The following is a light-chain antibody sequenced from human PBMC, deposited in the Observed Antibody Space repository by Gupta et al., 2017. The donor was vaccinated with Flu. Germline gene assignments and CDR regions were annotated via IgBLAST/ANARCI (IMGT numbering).Light chain of an antibody. CDR3: QQDSSTHT. J-gene: IGKJ4*01. V-gene: IGKV4-1*01. CDR2: WAS. Sequence: DIVMTQSPDSLAVSLGERATINCKSSQSILYSSNDKNYLAWYQQKPGQPPKLLIYWASTRESGVPDRFRGSGSGTDFTLTISSLQAEDVAVYYCQQDSSTHTFGGGTKVEIK. CDR1: QSILYSSNDKNY.